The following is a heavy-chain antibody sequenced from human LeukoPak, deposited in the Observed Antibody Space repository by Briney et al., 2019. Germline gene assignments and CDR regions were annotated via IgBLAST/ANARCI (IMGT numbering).Heavy chain of an antibody. D-gene: IGHD1-26*01. J-gene: IGHJ4*02. CDR2: IFYVGDT. Sequence: SETLSLTCTVSGGSISSSSYYWGWIRQPAGKGPEWIGTIFYVGDTYYNPSLKSRVTMSVDTSKNQFSLRLRSVSTADTAVNYCARDSGSQYVPIDNWGKGIRVTVSS. CDR3: ARDSGSQYVPIDN. V-gene: IGHV4-39*02. CDR1: GGSISSSSYY.